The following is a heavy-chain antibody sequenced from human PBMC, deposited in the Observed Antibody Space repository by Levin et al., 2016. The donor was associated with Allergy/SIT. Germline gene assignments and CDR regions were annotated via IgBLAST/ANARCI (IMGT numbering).Heavy chain of an antibody. V-gene: IGHV3-23*01. CDR1: GFTFSSYA. CDR2: ISGSGGST. Sequence: GESLKISCAASGFTFSSYAMSWVRQAPGKGLEWVSAISGSGGSTYYADSVKGRFTISRDNSKNTLYLQMNSLRAEDTAVYYCAKVEGRAGWEYFDYWGQGTLVTVSS. CDR3: AKVEGRAGWEYFDY. J-gene: IGHJ4*02. D-gene: IGHD1-26*01.